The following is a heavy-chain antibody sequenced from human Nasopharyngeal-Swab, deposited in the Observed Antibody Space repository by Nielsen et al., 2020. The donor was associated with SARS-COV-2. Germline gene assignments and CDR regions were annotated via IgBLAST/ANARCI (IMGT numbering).Heavy chain of an antibody. CDR1: GFTFSNAW. D-gene: IGHD3-22*01. Sequence: GRSLRLSCAASGFTFSNAWMSWVRQAPGKGLEWVGRIKSKTDGGTTDYAAPVKGRFTISRDGSKNTLYLQMNSLKTEDTAVYYCTTSGYDSTSDAFDIWGQGTMVTVSS. CDR3: TTSGYDSTSDAFDI. CDR2: IKSKTDGGTT. J-gene: IGHJ3*02. V-gene: IGHV3-15*01.